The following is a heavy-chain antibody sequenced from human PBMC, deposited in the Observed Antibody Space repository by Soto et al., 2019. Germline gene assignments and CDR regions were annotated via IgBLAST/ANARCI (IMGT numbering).Heavy chain of an antibody. CDR1: GNTFTSYD. V-gene: IGHV1-8*01. CDR2: MNPNSGNT. D-gene: IGHD4-17*01. J-gene: IGHJ5*02. Sequence: QVQLVQSGAEVKKPGASVKVSCKASGNTFTSYDINWVRQATGQGLEYLGWMNPNSGNTAYVQKFQGRVTMTWDTSITTAYMELSGLRSEDTAVYFCARGVKYGAYAMWFDPWGQGTLVTVSS. CDR3: ARGVKYGAYAMWFDP.